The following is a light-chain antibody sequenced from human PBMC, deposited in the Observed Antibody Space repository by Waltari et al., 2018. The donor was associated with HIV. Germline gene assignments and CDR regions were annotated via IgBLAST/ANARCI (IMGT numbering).Light chain of an antibody. CDR3: QQYTYWSLT. V-gene: IGKV3-15*01. Sequence: EILMTQSPTTLSWSPGDRATLSCRGSQSVTRNLAWFQQKVGPDPRLIIYLDSTRATGLPARFSVTGSGTEFTLTISSLQSEDFAVYYGQQYTYWSLTFGGGTKVEIK. J-gene: IGKJ4*01. CDR2: LDS. CDR1: QSVTRN.